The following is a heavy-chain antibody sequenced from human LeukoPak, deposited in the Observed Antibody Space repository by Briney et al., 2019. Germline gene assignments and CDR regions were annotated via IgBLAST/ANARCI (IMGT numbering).Heavy chain of an antibody. CDR3: VRVVRGVITQPPSLPDYYYYMDV. V-gene: IGHV4-39*07. CDR1: GGSISSSSYY. Sequence: KSSETLSFTCNVSGGSISSSSYYWGWIRQPPGKGLEWIGSFYYSGSTDYNPSLKTRVTISVDTSKNQFSLKLSSVTAADTAVYYCVRVVRGVITQPPSLPDYYYYMDVWGKGTTVTISS. D-gene: IGHD3-10*02. J-gene: IGHJ6*03. CDR2: FYYSGST.